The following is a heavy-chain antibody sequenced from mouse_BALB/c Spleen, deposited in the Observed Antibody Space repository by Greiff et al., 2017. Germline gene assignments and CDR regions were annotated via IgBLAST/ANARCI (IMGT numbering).Heavy chain of an antibody. CDR1: GFTFSSYG. D-gene: IGHD4-1*01. V-gene: IGHV5-17*02. J-gene: IGHJ4*01. CDR3: ARAGTGAMDY. Sequence: VQLVESGGGLVQPGGSLKLSCAASGFTFSSYGMSWVRQTPEKELEWVAYISSGSSTIYYADTVKGRFTISRDNPKNTLFLQMTSLRSEDTAMYYCARAGTGAMDYWGQGTSVTVSS. CDR2: ISSGSSTI.